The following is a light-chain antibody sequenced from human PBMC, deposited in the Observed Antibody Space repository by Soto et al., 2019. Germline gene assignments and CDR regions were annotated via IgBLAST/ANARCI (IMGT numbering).Light chain of an antibody. V-gene: IGKV3-15*01. Sequence: EIVMTQSPATLSVSPGERATLSCRASQSVSSNLAWYQQKPGQAPRLLIYGASTRATGIPVRFSGSGSGTEFTLTISSLQSEDFAVYYCQQYSNWPPLTFGGGTKVDIK. CDR2: GAS. J-gene: IGKJ4*01. CDR3: QQYSNWPPLT. CDR1: QSVSSN.